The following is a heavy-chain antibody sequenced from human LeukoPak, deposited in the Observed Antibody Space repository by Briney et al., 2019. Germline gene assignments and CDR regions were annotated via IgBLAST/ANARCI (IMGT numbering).Heavy chain of an antibody. CDR1: GGSISSGGYY. J-gene: IGHJ4*02. Sequence: SETLSLTCTVSGGSISSGGYYWSWIRQPPGKGLEWIGYIYSGGSTNYNPSLKSRVTISVDTSKNQFSLKLSSVTAADTAVYYCARPHGGSGYYPFDYWGQGTLLTVSS. V-gene: IGHV4-61*08. CDR2: IYSGGST. D-gene: IGHD3-22*01. CDR3: ARPHGGSGYYPFDY.